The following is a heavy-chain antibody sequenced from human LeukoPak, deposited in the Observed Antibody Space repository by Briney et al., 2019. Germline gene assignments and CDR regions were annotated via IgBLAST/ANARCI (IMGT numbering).Heavy chain of an antibody. CDR2: ISPSDSDT. Sequence: GESLKISFKCSGYRFSSYWIGWVRQLPGKGLELMGIISPSDSDTRYSPSFQGQVTISADKSISTTYLQWSSLKAPDTAMYYCARLDRSTYYFDNWGQGTLVTVSS. CDR3: ARLDRSTYYFDN. J-gene: IGHJ4*02. CDR1: GYRFSSYW. D-gene: IGHD2/OR15-2a*01. V-gene: IGHV5-51*01.